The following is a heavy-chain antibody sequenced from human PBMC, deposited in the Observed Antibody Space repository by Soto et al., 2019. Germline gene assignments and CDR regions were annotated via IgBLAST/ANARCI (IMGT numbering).Heavy chain of an antibody. D-gene: IGHD3-10*01. Sequence: GGSLRLSCAASGFTFSSYAMHWVRQAPGKGLEWVAVISYDGSNKYYADSVKGRFTISRDNSKNTLYLQMNSLRAEDTAGYYCASDPNRFGELLFHKTNYGMDVWGQGTTVTVSS. CDR1: GFTFSSYA. CDR2: ISYDGSNK. CDR3: ASDPNRFGELLFHKTNYGMDV. V-gene: IGHV3-30-3*01. J-gene: IGHJ6*02.